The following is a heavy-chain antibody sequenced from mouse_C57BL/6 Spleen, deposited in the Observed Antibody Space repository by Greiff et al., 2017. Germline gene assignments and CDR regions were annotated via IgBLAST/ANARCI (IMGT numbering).Heavy chain of an antibody. CDR3: ARSNYGSSYAMDY. CDR2: IYPRSGNT. J-gene: IGHJ4*01. D-gene: IGHD1-1*01. V-gene: IGHV1-81*01. Sequence: VQLKESGAELARPGASVKLSCKASGYTFTSYGISWVKQRTGQGLEWIGEIYPRSGNTYYNEKFKGKATLTADKSSSTAYMELRSLTSEDSAVYFCARSNYGSSYAMDYWGQGTSVTVSS. CDR1: GYTFTSYG.